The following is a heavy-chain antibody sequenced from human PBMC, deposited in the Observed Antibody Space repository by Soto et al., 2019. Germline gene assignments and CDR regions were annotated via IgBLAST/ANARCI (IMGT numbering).Heavy chain of an antibody. V-gene: IGHV4-31*03. CDR1: GGSISSGGYY. CDR3: ARSSQSTVTTSDY. J-gene: IGHJ4*02. D-gene: IGHD4-17*01. CDR2: IYYSGST. Sequence: QVQLQESGPGLVKPSQTLSLTCTVSGGSISSGGYYWSWIRQHPGKGLEWIGYIYYSGSTYFNPPLKSRVTISVDTSKNQFSLKLSSVTAADTAVYYCARSSQSTVTTSDYWGQGTLVTVSS.